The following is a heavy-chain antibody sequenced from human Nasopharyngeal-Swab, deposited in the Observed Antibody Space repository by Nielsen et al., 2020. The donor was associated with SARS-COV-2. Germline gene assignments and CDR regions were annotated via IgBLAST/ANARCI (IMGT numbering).Heavy chain of an antibody. V-gene: IGHV4-4*02. J-gene: IGHJ6*03. Sequence: SETLSLTCAVSGGSVSSNDWWTWVRQSPGKGLEWIGEVSHSGSLNYNPSLKSRVTLSMDKSKRQFSLRLTSVSAADTAVYFCARGDLVVVPSPILGLGPFFYYFYLDVWGKGTTVIVSS. CDR2: VSHSGSL. D-gene: IGHD2-2*01. CDR1: GGSVSSNDW. CDR3: ARGDLVVVPSPILGLGPFFYYFYLDV.